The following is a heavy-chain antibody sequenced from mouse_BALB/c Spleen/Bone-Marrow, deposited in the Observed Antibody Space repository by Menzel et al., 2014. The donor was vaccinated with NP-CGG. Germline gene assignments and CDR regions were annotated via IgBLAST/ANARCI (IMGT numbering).Heavy chain of an antibody. J-gene: IGHJ3*01. CDR1: GFTFNTYA. CDR2: IRSKSNNYAT. V-gene: IGHV10-1*02. Sequence: EVKLVESGGGLVQPKGSLKLSCAASGFTFNTYAMNWVRQAPGKGLEWVARIRSKSNNYATYYADSVKDRFTISRDASQSMLYLQMNNLKTEDAAMYCCVRRDSSGPFVYWGQGTLVTVSA. CDR3: VRRDSSGPFVY. D-gene: IGHD3-2*01.